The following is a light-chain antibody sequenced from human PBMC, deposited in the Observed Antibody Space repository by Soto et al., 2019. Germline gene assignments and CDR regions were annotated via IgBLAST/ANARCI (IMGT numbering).Light chain of an antibody. V-gene: IGKV3-15*01. CDR1: LSVGTN. CDR3: QPHNNWPPGT. CDR2: GAT. Sequence: VMSLSPATLSVSPGERATLSCRASLSVGTNLAWYQQKPGQPPRLLIYGATTRATGIPARFSGSGSGTDFTLTISSLQSEDFAVYYCQPHNNWPPGTFGQGTRLEIK. J-gene: IGKJ1*01.